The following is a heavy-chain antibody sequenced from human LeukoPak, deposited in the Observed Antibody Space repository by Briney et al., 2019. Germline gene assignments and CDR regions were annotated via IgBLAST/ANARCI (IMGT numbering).Heavy chain of an antibody. CDR2: IRYDGSNK. Sequence: GGSLRLSCAASGFTFSSYGMHWVRQAPGKGLEWVAFIRYDGSNKYYADSVKGRFTISRDNSKNTLYLQMNSLRAEDTAVYYCAKNFRTYYYDSSGYGLVDYWGQGTLVTVSS. CDR3: AKNFRTYYYDSSGYGLVDY. V-gene: IGHV3-30*02. CDR1: GFTFSSYG. J-gene: IGHJ4*02. D-gene: IGHD3-22*01.